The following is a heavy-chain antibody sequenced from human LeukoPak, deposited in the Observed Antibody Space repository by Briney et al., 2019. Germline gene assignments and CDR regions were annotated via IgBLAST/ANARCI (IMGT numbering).Heavy chain of an antibody. D-gene: IGHD6-13*01. J-gene: IGHJ4*02. CDR2: IYYGGPT. Sequence: PSETLSLTCAVSGDSISTGNWWSWVRQPPGKGLEWIGEIYYGGPTNYNPSLKSRVTISVDKSKNQFSLKVSSVTAANTAVYYCARGDDSSSWLVHYWGQGTLVTVSS. CDR3: ARGDDSSSWLVHY. CDR1: GDSISTGNW. V-gene: IGHV4-4*02.